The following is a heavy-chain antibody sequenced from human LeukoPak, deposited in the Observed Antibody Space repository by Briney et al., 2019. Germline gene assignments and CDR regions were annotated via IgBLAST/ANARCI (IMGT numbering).Heavy chain of an antibody. CDR1: GYSFTSYW. Sequence: GESLKISCKGSGYSFTSYWIGWVRQMPGKGLEWMGIIYPGDSDTRYSPSFQGQVTISADKSISTAYLKWSSLNASDTAMYYCIKDSCSSSSCECLYWGHATLVTVSS. CDR3: IKDSCSSSSCECLY. D-gene: IGHD2-2*01. J-gene: IGHJ4*01. V-gene: IGHV5-51*01. CDR2: IYPGDSDT.